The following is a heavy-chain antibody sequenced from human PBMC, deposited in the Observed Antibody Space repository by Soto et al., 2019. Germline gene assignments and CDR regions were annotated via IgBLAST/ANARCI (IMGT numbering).Heavy chain of an antibody. CDR3: ARSARGNWNRAYNWFDP. D-gene: IGHD1-1*01. CDR1: GYTFTSYG. J-gene: IGHJ5*02. CDR2: INPNSGGT. Sequence: ASVKVSCKASGYTFTSYGISWVRQAPGQGLEWMGWINPNSGGTNYAQKFQGWVTMTRDTSISTAYMELSRLRSDDTAVYYCARSARGNWNRAYNWFDPWGQGTLVTVSS. V-gene: IGHV1-2*04.